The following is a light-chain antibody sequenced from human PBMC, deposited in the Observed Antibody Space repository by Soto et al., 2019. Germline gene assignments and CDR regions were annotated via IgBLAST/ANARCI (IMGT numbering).Light chain of an antibody. CDR2: DVS. J-gene: IGLJ1*01. CDR1: SSDVGGYNF. Sequence: QSALTQPASVSGSPGQSVTISCAGTSSDVGGYNFVSWYQQHPGKAPQLMIYDVSSRPSGVSNSISGSKSGNTASLTISGLQAEDEADYYCSSYTSSYTYVFGTGTKVTVL. CDR3: SSYTSSYTYV. V-gene: IGLV2-14*03.